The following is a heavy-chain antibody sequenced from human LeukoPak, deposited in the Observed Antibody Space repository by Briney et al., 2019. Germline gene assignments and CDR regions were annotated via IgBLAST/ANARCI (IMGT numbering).Heavy chain of an antibody. Sequence: ASVKVSCKASGYTFTSYSISWVRQAPGQGPEWMGWISAYNGNTNYAQKLQGRVTMTTDTSTSTAYMELRSLRSDDTAVYYCARETILVATGTDWFDPWGQGTLVTVSS. CDR3: ARETILVATGTDWFDP. V-gene: IGHV1-18*01. J-gene: IGHJ5*02. CDR2: ISAYNGNT. D-gene: IGHD2-8*02. CDR1: GYTFTSYS.